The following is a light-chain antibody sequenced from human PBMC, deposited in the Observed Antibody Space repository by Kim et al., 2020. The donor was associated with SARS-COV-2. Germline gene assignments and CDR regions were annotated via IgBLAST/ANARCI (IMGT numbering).Light chain of an antibody. J-gene: IGKJ4*01. CDR2: DTS. CDR1: QSVSSTY. Sequence: WSPGERATLSCRASQSVSSTYLAWYQQKPGQAPRLLIYDTSSRATGIPDRFSGSGSGTDFTLTISRVEPEDFAVYYCQQYGSLVTFGGGTKVDIK. V-gene: IGKV3-20*01. CDR3: QQYGSLVT.